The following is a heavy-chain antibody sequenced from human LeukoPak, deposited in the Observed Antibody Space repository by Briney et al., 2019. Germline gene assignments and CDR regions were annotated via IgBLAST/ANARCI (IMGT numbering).Heavy chain of an antibody. J-gene: IGHJ4*02. V-gene: IGHV3-23*01. CDR2: TSGSGGST. CDR1: GFTLNTFN. Sequence: GGSLIPSCAASGFTLNTFNMNWVRQAPGKGLEWVSGTSGSGGSTYYAGSVKGRFTISRDNSKNTLYLQMNSLRVEDTAVYYCAKNGGSQCYSHLDSWGQGTLVTVSS. D-gene: IGHD2-15*01. CDR3: AKNGGSQCYSHLDS.